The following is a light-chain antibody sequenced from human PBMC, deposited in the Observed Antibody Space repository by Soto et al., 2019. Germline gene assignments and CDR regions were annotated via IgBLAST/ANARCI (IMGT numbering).Light chain of an antibody. V-gene: IGKV3-11*01. CDR1: QSVSSDY. Sequence: EIVLTQSPGTLSFSPGERATLSCRASQSVSSDYLAWYQQKPGQAPRLLVHGASNRATGIPARFSGSGSGTDFTLTISNLEPEDFAVYYCQQHSHWPPWTFGQGTKVDIK. CDR3: QQHSHWPPWT. CDR2: GAS. J-gene: IGKJ1*01.